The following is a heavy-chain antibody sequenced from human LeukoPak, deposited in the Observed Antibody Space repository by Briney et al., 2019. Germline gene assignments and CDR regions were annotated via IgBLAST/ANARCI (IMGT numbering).Heavy chain of an antibody. CDR3: AKDGMATISDYFDY. D-gene: IGHD5-24*01. V-gene: IGHV3-23*01. CDR2: ITGSGGST. Sequence: GGSLRLSCAASGFTFSSYAMTWVRQAPGEGLEWVSDITGSGGSTYYADSVKGRFTISRDNSKNTLYLQMNGLRAEDTAVYYCAKDGMATISDYFDYWGQGTLVTVSS. J-gene: IGHJ4*02. CDR1: GFTFSSYA.